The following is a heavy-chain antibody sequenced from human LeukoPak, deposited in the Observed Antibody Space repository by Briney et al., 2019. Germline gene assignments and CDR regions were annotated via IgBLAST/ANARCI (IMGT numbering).Heavy chain of an antibody. CDR2: ISAYNGNT. CDR3: ARGSSAAPAYYYYYMDV. D-gene: IGHD3-10*01. Sequence: RASVKVSCKASGYTFTSYGISWVRQAPGQGLEWMGWISAYNGNTNYAQKLQGRVTMTTDTSTSTAYMELRSLRSDDTAVYYCARGSSAAPAYYYYYMDVWGKGTTVTVSS. J-gene: IGHJ6*03. V-gene: IGHV1-18*01. CDR1: GYTFTSYG.